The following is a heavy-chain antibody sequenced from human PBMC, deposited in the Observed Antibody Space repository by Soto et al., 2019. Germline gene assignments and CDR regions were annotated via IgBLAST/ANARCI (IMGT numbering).Heavy chain of an antibody. CDR1: GYTSTTYY. CDR3: ARQRTYSSSWYDY. D-gene: IGHD6-13*01. CDR2: INPSGDSA. Sequence: ASVKVSCKASGYTSTTYYMHWVRQAPGQGLEWMGMINPSGDSATYAQKFRGRITMTRDTSTSTVYLDLSSLRSEDTALYYCARQRTYSSSWYDYWGQGTLVNVSS. J-gene: IGHJ4*02. V-gene: IGHV1-46*01.